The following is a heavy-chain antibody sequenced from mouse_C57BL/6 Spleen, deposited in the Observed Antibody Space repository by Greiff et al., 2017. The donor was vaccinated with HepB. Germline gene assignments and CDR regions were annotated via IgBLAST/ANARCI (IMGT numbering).Heavy chain of an antibody. J-gene: IGHJ4*01. CDR3: ARQRQLNYYAMDY. CDR2: IWSDGST. V-gene: IGHV2-6-1*01. CDR1: GFSLTSYG. D-gene: IGHD6-1*01. Sequence: VKVVESGPGLVAPSQSLSITCTVSGFSLTSYGVHWVRQPPGKGLEWLVVIWSDGSTTYNSALKSRLSISKDNSKSQVFLKMNSLQTDDTAMYYCARQRQLNYYAMDYWGQGTSVTVSS.